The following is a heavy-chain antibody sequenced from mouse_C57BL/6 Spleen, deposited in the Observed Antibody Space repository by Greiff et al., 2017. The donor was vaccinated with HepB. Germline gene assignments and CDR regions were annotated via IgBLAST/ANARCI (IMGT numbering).Heavy chain of an antibody. CDR3: ARGITTVVGDYYAMDY. CDR1: GFSLTSYA. CDR2: IWTGGGT. J-gene: IGHJ4*01. D-gene: IGHD1-1*01. V-gene: IGHV2-9-1*01. Sequence: LQESGPGLVAPSQSLSITCTVSGFSLTSYAISWVRQPPGKGLEWLGVIWTGGGTNYNSALKSRLSISKDNSKSQVFLKMNSLQTDDTARYYCARGITTVVGDYYAMDYWGQGTSVTVSS.